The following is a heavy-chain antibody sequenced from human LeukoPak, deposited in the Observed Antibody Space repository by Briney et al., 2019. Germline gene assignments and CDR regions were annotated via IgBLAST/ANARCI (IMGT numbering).Heavy chain of an antibody. D-gene: IGHD3-10*01. CDR3: ANPDGSASPDDAFDI. Sequence: PGCSLRLSFSASEYMFRNYDLSGVRQPPGKALDWVSAISGSGGRTNYAYSVKGRFTICRDNSKDTLYLQMNRLRAEDTAVYYCANPDGSASPDDAFDIWGQGTMVTVSS. V-gene: IGHV3-23*01. J-gene: IGHJ3*02. CDR2: ISGSGGRT. CDR1: EYMFRNYD.